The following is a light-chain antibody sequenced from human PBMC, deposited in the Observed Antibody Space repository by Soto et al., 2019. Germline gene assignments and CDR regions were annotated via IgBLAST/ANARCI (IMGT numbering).Light chain of an antibody. CDR2: GAS. Sequence: EILMTQYPATLSVSPGERATLSCRASQSVSSNLAWYQQKPGQAPRLLIYGASTRATGIPARCSGSGSGTEFTLAISSLQSEDFAVYYCQQYNNWPPWTFGQGTKVDIK. V-gene: IGKV3-15*01. CDR1: QSVSSN. J-gene: IGKJ1*01. CDR3: QQYNNWPPWT.